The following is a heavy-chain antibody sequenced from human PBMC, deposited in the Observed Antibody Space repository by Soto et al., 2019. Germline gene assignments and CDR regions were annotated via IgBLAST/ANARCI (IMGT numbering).Heavy chain of an antibody. J-gene: IGHJ4*02. CDR3: ARDRYGGTYLDY. D-gene: IGHD1-26*01. CDR2: ISSGDST. V-gene: IGHV3-66*01. CDR1: GFTVSSNY. Sequence: PGGSLRLSCAASGFTVSSNYMSWVRQAPGKGLEWVSIISSGDSTYYGDSVKGRFTTSTDNSKNTLYLHMNSLRAEDTAVYYCARDRYGGTYLDYWGQGTLVTVSS.